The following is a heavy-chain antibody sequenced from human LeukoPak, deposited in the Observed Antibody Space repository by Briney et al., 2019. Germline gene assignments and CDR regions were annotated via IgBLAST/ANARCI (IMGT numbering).Heavy chain of an antibody. CDR3: AREDPIYRYFDY. CDR1: GFTFSSYA. CDR2: ISYDGSNK. Sequence: TGGSLRLSCAASGFTFSSYAMHWVRQAPGKGLEWVAVISYDGSNKYYADSVKGRFTISRDNSKNTLYLQMNSLRAEDTAVYYCAREDPIYRYFDYWGQGTLVTVSS. D-gene: IGHD3-9*01. J-gene: IGHJ4*02. V-gene: IGHV3-30-3*01.